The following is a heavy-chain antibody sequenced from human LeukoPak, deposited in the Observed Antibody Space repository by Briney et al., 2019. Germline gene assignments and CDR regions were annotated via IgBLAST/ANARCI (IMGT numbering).Heavy chain of an antibody. CDR2: IYSGDTT. J-gene: IGHJ4*02. Sequence: PGGSLRLSCAASGFTDGNYHMSWVRQAPGKGLEWVSLIYSGDTTHYADSVKGRFTISRDNSKSTLYLQMNSLRAEDTAVYFCARAKMDTFNLSDYWGQGTLVTVSS. CDR3: ARAKMDTFNLSDY. D-gene: IGHD5-24*01. V-gene: IGHV3-66*02. CDR1: GFTDGNYH.